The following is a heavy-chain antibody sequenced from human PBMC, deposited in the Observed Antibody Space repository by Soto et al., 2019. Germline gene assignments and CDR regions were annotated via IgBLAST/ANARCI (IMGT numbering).Heavy chain of an antibody. V-gene: IGHV2-5*02. CDR3: AHRTGYYDSSGYYPY. CDR1: GFSLSTSGVG. J-gene: IGHJ4*02. CDR2: IYWDADK. Sequence: QITLKESGPTLVKPTQTLTLTCTFSGFSLSTSGVGVGWIRQPPGKALEWLALIYWDADKRYSPSLKSRPTITKDTSKNHVALTMTNMDPVDTPTYYCAHRTGYYDSSGYYPYWGQGTLVTVSS. D-gene: IGHD3-22*01.